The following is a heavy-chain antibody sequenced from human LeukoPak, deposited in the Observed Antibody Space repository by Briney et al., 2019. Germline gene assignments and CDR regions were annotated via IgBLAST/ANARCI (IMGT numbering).Heavy chain of an antibody. CDR3: VSFYETY. Sequence: GGSLRLSCAASGNYWMHWVRHAPGKGLVWVSHINSDGSWTSYADSVKGRFTISKDNAKNTVYLQMNNLRAEDTAVYYCVSFYETYWGRGTLVTVSS. J-gene: IGHJ4*02. D-gene: IGHD2-2*01. V-gene: IGHV3-74*01. CDR2: INSDGSWT. CDR1: GNYW.